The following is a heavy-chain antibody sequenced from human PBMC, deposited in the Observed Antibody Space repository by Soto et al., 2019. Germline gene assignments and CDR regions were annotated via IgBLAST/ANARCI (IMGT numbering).Heavy chain of an antibody. D-gene: IGHD5-18*01. CDR1: GFTFSSYA. J-gene: IGHJ4*02. V-gene: IGHV3-23*01. Sequence: GGSLRLSCAASGFTFSSYAMSLVRQAPGKGLEWVSAISGSGGSTYYADSVKGRFTISRDNSKNTLYLQMNSLRAEDTAVYYCARAPARGYSYGTFDYWGQGTLVTVSS. CDR2: ISGSGGST. CDR3: ARAPARGYSYGTFDY.